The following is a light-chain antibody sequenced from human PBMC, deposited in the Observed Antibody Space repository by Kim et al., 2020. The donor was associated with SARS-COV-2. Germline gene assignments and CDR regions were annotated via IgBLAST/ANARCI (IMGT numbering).Light chain of an antibody. CDR2: RDS. Sequence: SYELTQPLSVSVALGQTARITCGGNHIGSKNVHWCQQKPGQVPVVVIYRDSNRPSGIPERFSGSNSGNTATLTISRVQAGDEADYYCQVWDRSTASYVFGNGTKVTVL. J-gene: IGLJ1*01. CDR3: QVWDRSTASYV. CDR1: HIGSKN. V-gene: IGLV3-9*01.